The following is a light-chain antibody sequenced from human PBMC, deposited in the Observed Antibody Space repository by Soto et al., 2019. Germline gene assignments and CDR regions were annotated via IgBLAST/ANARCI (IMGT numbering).Light chain of an antibody. Sequence: DIQMTQSLSSLSASLLDRGKIICRASQSISSYLNWYQQKPGKAPKLLIYAASSLQSGVSSRFSGSGSGTEFTLTISSLQPDDFATYYCQQYNSYSFGQGTKVDI. J-gene: IGKJ1*01. V-gene: IGKV1-39*01. CDR2: AAS. CDR3: QQYNSYS. CDR1: QSISSY.